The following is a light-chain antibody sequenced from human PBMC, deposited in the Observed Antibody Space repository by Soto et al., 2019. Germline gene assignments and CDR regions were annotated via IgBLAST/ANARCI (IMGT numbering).Light chain of an antibody. CDR2: DAS. Sequence: DIQMTQSPSTLSASVGDRVTITCRASQRISNWLAWYQQKPGKAPKLLIYDASSLESGVPSRFSGSGSGTEFTLTISSLQPDDFATYYCQQYNSYSRTFGQGTKVEIK. CDR3: QQYNSYSRT. CDR1: QRISNW. J-gene: IGKJ1*01. V-gene: IGKV1-5*01.